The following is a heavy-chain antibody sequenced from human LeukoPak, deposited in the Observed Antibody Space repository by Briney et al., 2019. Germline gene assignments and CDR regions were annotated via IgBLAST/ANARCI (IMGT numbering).Heavy chain of an antibody. J-gene: IGHJ4*02. Sequence: SQTLSLTCAISGDSVSSNSAAWNWIRQSPSRGLEWLGRTYYRSKWYSNYALSVKSRITINPNTSRNQFSLQLNSVTPEDTAVYSCAREGENGTTWSHFDYWGKETLVTVSS. V-gene: IGHV6-1*01. CDR1: GDSVSSNSAA. CDR3: AREGENGTTWSHFDY. D-gene: IGHD3-16*01. CDR2: TYYRSKWYS.